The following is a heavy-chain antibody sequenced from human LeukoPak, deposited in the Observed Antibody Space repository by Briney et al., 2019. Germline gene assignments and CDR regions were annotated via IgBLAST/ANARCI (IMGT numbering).Heavy chain of an antibody. CDR2: INSDGSST. D-gene: IGHD3-3*01. J-gene: IGHJ4*02. V-gene: IGHV3-74*01. Sequence: GGSLRLSCAASGFTFSSYWMHWVRQAPGKGLVWVSRINSDGSSTSYADPVKGRFTISRDNAKNTLYLQMNSLRAEDTAVYYCASYLITNDGVLNWGQGTLVTVSS. CDR3: ASYLITNDGVLN. CDR1: GFTFSSYW.